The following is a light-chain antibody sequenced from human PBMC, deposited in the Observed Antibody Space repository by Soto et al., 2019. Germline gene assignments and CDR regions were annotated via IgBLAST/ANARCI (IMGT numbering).Light chain of an antibody. J-gene: IGKJ5*01. V-gene: IGKV3-20*01. CDR1: QTLSNSF. Sequence: EIVLTQSPGTLSLSPGERATLSCRASQTLSNSFIAWYQQKPGQAPGLLIYDTSSRATGVPDRYSASGSGTDFTLTVSRLEPEDFAVFFCQHYGTLEIIFGQGTRLEIK. CDR2: DTS. CDR3: QHYGTLEII.